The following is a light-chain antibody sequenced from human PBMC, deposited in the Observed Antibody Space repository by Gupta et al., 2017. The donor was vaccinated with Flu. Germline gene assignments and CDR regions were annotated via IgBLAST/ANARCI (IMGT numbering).Light chain of an antibody. V-gene: IGLV1-44*01. CDR3: EKWADRRTRYV. CDR1: SSNIGSNT. Sequence: RVTISCSGGSSNIGSNTVPWYKQLPGTPNNRRIESNSLRPSGVIDRFACSKSAPYASPALTGLQSEDEADDDCEKWADRRTRYVFGTGTKLTVL. J-gene: IGLJ1*01. CDR2: SNS.